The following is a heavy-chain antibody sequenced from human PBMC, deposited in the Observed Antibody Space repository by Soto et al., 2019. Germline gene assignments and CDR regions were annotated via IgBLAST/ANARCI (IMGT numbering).Heavy chain of an antibody. CDR2: MSGSGGSI. J-gene: IGHJ4*02. V-gene: IGHV3-23*01. CDR1: GFTFSDYA. D-gene: IGHD6-13*01. Sequence: EVQLLESGGGLAQPGGSLRLSCAGSGFTFSDYAISWVRQARGKGLEWVSAMSGSGGSIYYADSVKGRFTISRDNSKNTVYLQMSSLRGEDTAIYYCAKTFGSNWLLDYWGRGTLVTVSS. CDR3: AKTFGSNWLLDY.